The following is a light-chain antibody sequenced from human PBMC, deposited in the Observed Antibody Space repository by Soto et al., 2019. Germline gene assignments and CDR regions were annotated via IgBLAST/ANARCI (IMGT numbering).Light chain of an antibody. CDR2: AAS. CDR3: QQSYSTPLLT. CDR1: QSISSY. J-gene: IGKJ4*01. Sequence: DMQMTQSPSSLSASVGDRVTITCRASQSISSYLNWYQQKPGKAPKLLIYAASSLQSGVPSRFSGSGSGTDFTLTISSLQPEDFATYYCQQSYSTPLLTFGGGTKVDIK. V-gene: IGKV1-39*01.